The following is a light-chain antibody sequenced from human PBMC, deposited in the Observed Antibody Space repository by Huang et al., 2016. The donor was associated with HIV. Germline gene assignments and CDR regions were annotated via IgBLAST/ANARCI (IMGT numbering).Light chain of an antibody. Sequence: DIQMTQSPSSLSASVGDRVTITCRAIQSISSYLNWYQQKPGKAPKLLIYAASSLQSGVQSRFRGSGSGTDFTLTVSNLQPEDFAAYYCQQSYSTPLTFGRGTKVEIK. V-gene: IGKV1-39*01. J-gene: IGKJ4*01. CDR1: QSISSY. CDR3: QQSYSTPLT. CDR2: AAS.